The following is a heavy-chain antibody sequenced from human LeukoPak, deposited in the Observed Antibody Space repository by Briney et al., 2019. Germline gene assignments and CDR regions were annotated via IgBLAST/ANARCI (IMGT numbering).Heavy chain of an antibody. J-gene: IGHJ5*02. CDR1: GGSISSGGYS. Sequence: SETLSLTCAVSGGSISSGGYSRSWIRQSPGKGLEWIGYIYHSGSTYYNPSLKSRVTISVDRSKNQFSLKLSSVTAADTAVYYCARERGDCSSTSCYGFRFDPWGQETLVTVSS. D-gene: IGHD2-2*01. CDR3: ARERGDCSSTSCYGFRFDP. V-gene: IGHV4-30-2*06. CDR2: IYHSGST.